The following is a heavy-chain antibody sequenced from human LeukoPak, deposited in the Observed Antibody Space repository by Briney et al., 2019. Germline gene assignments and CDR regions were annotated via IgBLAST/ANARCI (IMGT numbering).Heavy chain of an antibody. CDR3: ARDLIASSVRRIAPAGSFDY. V-gene: IGHV1-2*02. CDR2: INPNSGVT. CDR1: GYTFTAYH. Sequence: ASVKVSCKASGYTFTAYHMHWVRQAPGQGLEWMGWINPNSGVTVYEQKFQGRVTMTRDTSISTAYMEVSRLISDDTAVYYCARDLIASSVRRIAPAGSFDYWGQGTLVTVSS. J-gene: IGHJ4*02. D-gene: IGHD6-13*01.